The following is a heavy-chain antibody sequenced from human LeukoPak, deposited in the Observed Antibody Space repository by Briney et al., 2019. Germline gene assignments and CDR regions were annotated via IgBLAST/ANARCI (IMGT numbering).Heavy chain of an antibody. CDR2: IYYSGST. CDR3: ARHDYSNNWFDP. V-gene: IGHV4-39*01. J-gene: IGHJ5*02. CDR1: GGSISSSSYY. Sequence: SETLSLTCTVSGGSISSSSYYWVWIRQPPGKGLEWFGSIYYSGSTYYNPSLKSRVTISVDTSKNQFSLKLSSVTAADTAVYYCARHDYSNNWFDPWGQGTLVTVSS. D-gene: IGHD4-11*01.